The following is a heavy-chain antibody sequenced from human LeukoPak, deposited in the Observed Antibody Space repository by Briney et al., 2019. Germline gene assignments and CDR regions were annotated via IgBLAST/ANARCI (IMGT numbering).Heavy chain of an antibody. V-gene: IGHV3-53*01. D-gene: IGHD6-13*01. Sequence: GGSLRLSCAASGFTVSSNYMSWVRQAPGKGLEWVSVIYSGGSTYYADSVKGRFTISRDNSKYTLYLQINSLRAEDTAIYYCAKAPMEDSWYIHFDYWGQGTLVTVSS. J-gene: IGHJ4*02. CDR2: IYSGGST. CDR1: GFTVSSNY. CDR3: AKAPMEDSWYIHFDY.